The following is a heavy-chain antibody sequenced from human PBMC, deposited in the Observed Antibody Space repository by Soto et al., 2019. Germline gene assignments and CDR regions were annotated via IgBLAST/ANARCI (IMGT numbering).Heavy chain of an antibody. CDR3: ARVGITGTTLAAFDI. Sequence: PSETLSLTCTVSGGSISSSSYYWGWIRQPPGKGLEWIGEIHHSGSTNYNPSLKSRVTISVDKSKNQFSLKLSSVTAADTAVYYCARVGITGTTLAAFDIWGQGTMVTVSS. CDR1: GGSISSSSYY. V-gene: IGHV4-39*07. D-gene: IGHD1-20*01. J-gene: IGHJ3*02. CDR2: IHHSGST.